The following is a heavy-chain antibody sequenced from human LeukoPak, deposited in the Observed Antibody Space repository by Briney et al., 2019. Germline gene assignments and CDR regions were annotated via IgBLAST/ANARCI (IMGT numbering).Heavy chain of an antibody. CDR3: ANSDSSGYYRDG. CDR2: IYYSGST. V-gene: IGHV4-59*01. D-gene: IGHD3-22*01. Sequence: SETLSLTCTVSGDSISSYYWSWIRQPPGKELEWIGYIYYSGSTNYSPSPKSRVTISVDTSKNQFSLKLSSVTAADTAVYYCANSDSSGYYRDGWGQGTLVTVSS. J-gene: IGHJ4*02. CDR1: GDSISSYY.